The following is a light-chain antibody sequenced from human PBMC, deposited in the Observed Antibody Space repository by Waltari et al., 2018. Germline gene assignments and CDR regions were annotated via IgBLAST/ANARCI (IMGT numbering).Light chain of an antibody. CDR1: SSHVGGSNP. CDR3: SSYAGSNKYVL. Sequence: QSALTQPPSASGSPGQSVTISSTGTSSHVGGSNPVPRYQQHPGKAPKLMIYEVTKRPSGVPDRFSGSKSGNTASLTVSGLQAEDEAGYYCSSYAGSNKYVLFGGGTKLTVL. CDR2: EVT. J-gene: IGLJ2*01. V-gene: IGLV2-8*01.